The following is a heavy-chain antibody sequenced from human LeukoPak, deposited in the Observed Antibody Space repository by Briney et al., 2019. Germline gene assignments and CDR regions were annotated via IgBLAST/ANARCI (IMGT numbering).Heavy chain of an antibody. D-gene: IGHD1-26*01. J-gene: IGHJ4*02. V-gene: IGHV3-21*05. CDR2: ISSSSSYI. CDR3: ARATYSGSYYVPSFDY. CDR1: GFTFSSYS. Sequence: PGGSLRLSCAASGFTFSSYSMNWVRQAPGKGLEWVSYISSSSSYIYYADSVKGRFTISRDNAKNSLYLQMNSLRAEDTAVYYCARATYSGSYYVPSFDYWGQGTLVTVSS.